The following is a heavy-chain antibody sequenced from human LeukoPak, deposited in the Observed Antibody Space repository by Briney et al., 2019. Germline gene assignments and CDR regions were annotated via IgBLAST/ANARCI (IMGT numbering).Heavy chain of an antibody. CDR1: GGTFSSYA. Sequence: ASVKVSCKASGGTFSSYAISWVRQAPGQGLEWMGRIIPILGIANYAQKFQGRVTITADKSTSTAYMELSSLRSEDTAVYYCARDREYSSFGVYYFDYWGQGTLVTVSS. V-gene: IGHV1-69*04. CDR3: ARDREYSSFGVYYFDY. J-gene: IGHJ4*02. CDR2: IIPILGIA. D-gene: IGHD5-12*01.